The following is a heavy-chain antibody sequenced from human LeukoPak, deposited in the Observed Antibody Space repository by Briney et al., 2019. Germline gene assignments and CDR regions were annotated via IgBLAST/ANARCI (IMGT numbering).Heavy chain of an antibody. V-gene: IGHV3-30-3*01. Sequence: PGGSLRLSCAASGFTFSSYAMHWVRQAPGKGLEWVAVISYDGSNKYYADSVKGRFTISRDNSKNTLYLQMNSLRAEDTAVYYCARVFSGSYSDYWGQGTLVTVSS. CDR1: GFTFSSYA. D-gene: IGHD1-26*01. J-gene: IGHJ4*02. CDR2: ISYDGSNK. CDR3: ARVFSGSYSDY.